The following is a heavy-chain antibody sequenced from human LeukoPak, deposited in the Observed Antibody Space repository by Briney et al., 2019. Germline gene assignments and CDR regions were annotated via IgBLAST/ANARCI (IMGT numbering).Heavy chain of an antibody. Sequence: ASVKVSCKASGYTFTGYYMHWVRQAPGQGLEWMGWINPNSGGTNYAQKFQGRVTMTRDTSISTAYMELSRLRSDDTAVYYCARDEGDYVHSDYWGQGTLVTVSS. V-gene: IGHV1-2*02. CDR2: INPNSGGT. CDR1: GYTFTGYY. D-gene: IGHD4-17*01. J-gene: IGHJ4*02. CDR3: ARDEGDYVHSDY.